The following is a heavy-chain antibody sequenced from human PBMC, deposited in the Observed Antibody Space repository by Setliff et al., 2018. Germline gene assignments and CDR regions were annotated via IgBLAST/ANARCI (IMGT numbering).Heavy chain of an antibody. Sequence: GGSLRLSCAASGFTVSSNYMSWVRQAPGKGLEWVSVIYSGGSTYYADSVKGRFTISGDNSKNTLYLQMNSLRAEDTAVYYCASYGSWYERAYYYGMDVWGQGTTVTVSS. D-gene: IGHD6-13*01. CDR1: GFTVSSNY. CDR3: ASYGSWYERAYYYGMDV. V-gene: IGHV3-53*01. J-gene: IGHJ6*02. CDR2: IYSGGST.